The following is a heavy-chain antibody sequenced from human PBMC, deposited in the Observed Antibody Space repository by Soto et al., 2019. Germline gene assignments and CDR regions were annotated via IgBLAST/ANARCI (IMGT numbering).Heavy chain of an antibody. CDR2: IYYSGST. J-gene: IGHJ4*02. V-gene: IGHV4-39*01. D-gene: IGHD1-7*01. Sequence: SETLSLTCTVSGGSISSSSYYWGWIRQPPGKGLEWIGSIYYSGSTYYNPSLKSRVTISVDTSKNQFSLKLSSVTAADTAVYYCARLDETGITGTTFYWGQGTLVTVSS. CDR1: GGSISSSSYY. CDR3: ARLDETGITGTTFY.